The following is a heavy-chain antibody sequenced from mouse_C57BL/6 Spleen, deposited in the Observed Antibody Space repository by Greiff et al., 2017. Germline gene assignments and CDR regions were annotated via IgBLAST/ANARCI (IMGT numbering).Heavy chain of an antibody. J-gene: IGHJ2*01. Sequence: QVQLQQSGAELVRPGTSVKVSCKASGYAFTTYLIAWVKQSPGPGLEWIGVINPGSDGPNYNENFKGKGTLTANKSYSAAYMQLSSMTSKDSAVYFCAREEDNYGSPLFDYWGQGTTLTVSS. CDR3: AREEDNYGSPLFDY. CDR2: INPGSDGP. D-gene: IGHD1-1*01. V-gene: IGHV1-54*01. CDR1: GYAFTTYL.